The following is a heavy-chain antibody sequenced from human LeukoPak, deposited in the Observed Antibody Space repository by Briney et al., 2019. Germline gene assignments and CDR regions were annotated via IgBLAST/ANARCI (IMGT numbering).Heavy chain of an antibody. CDR2: ISGSGGST. Sequence: GGSLRLSCAASGFTFSSYGMSWVRQAPGKGLEWVSAISGSGGSTYYADSVKGRFTISRDNAKNSLYLQMNRLRAEDTAVCYCARGPSKVVITTKEYFQHWGQGTLVTVSS. D-gene: IGHD3-22*01. J-gene: IGHJ1*01. CDR1: GFTFSSYG. V-gene: IGHV3-23*01. CDR3: ARGPSKVVITTKEYFQH.